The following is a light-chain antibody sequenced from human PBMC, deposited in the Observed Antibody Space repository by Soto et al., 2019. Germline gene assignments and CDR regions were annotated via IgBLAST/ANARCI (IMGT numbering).Light chain of an antibody. CDR2: DAS. V-gene: IGKV3-11*01. CDR1: QSISSY. J-gene: IGKJ2*01. Sequence: EIVLTQSPATLSLSPGERATLSCRASQSISSYLAWFQQKPSQAPRLLIYDASSRATGIPARFSGSGSGTDFTLTISSVESEDSAAYYCQQRYNRYTFGQGTKLEIK. CDR3: QQRYNRYT.